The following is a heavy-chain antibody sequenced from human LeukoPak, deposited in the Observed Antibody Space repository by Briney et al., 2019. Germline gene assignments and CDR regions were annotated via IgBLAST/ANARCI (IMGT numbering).Heavy chain of an antibody. J-gene: IGHJ4*02. Sequence: GGSLRLSCAASGFTFSSYAMHWVPQAPGKGLEYVSAISSNGGSTYYANSVKGRFTISRDNSKNTLYLQMGSLRAEDMAVYYCARAGRFLEWLYPFDYWGQGTLVTVSS. CDR1: GFTFSSYA. V-gene: IGHV3-64*01. CDR2: ISSNGGST. CDR3: ARAGRFLEWLYPFDY. D-gene: IGHD3-3*01.